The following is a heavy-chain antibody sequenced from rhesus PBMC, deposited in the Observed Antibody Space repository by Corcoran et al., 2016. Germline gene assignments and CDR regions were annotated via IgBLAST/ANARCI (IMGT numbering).Heavy chain of an antibody. CDR2: ISGSGGST. CDR1: GGSISSND. V-gene: IGHV4-173*01. CDR3: ASDMPPRDS. Sequence: QVQLQESGPGLVKPSETLSLTCAVSGGSISSNDWSWIRQPPGKGLEWIGRISGSGGSTDYNPSLTSRVSISTATSKNQFSLKLSAVTAADTAAYYCASDMPPRDSWGQGVLVTVSS. D-gene: IGHD2-2*01. J-gene: IGHJ4*01.